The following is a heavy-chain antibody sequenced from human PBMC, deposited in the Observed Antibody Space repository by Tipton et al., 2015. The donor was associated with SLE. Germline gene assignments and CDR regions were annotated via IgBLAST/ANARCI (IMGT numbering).Heavy chain of an antibody. D-gene: IGHD2/OR15-2a*01. V-gene: IGHV3-15*01. J-gene: IGHJ3*02. CDR2: VKSKTDGGTT. CDR1: GFTFTNAW. CDR3: TTAPSMALDGAFDI. Sequence: SLRLSCVASGFTFTNAWMSWVRQAPGKGLEWVGRVKSKTDGGTTDYAALVKGRFTISRDDSKDTLYLQMSSLKTEDTAVYYCTTAPSMALDGAFDIWGQGTLVTVSS.